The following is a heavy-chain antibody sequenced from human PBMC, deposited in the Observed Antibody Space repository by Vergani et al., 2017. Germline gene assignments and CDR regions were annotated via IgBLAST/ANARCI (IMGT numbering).Heavy chain of an antibody. CDR2: IFYSGST. CDR3: ARLVVRAEIYFDY. J-gene: IGHJ4*02. D-gene: IGHD3-10*01. Sequence: QLQLQESGPGLVKPSETLSLTCTVSGGSISSTHYYWAWIRQPPGKGLEWIGNIFYSGSTYYNPSLKSRVTIFVDTSKSQFSLKLTSVTAADTAVYYCARLVVRAEIYFDYWGQGSLVTVSS. CDR1: GGSISSTHYY. V-gene: IGHV4-39*01.